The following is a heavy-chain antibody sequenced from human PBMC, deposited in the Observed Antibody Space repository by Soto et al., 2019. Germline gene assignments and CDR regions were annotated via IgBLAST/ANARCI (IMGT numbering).Heavy chain of an antibody. CDR2: IYHSGST. Sequence: QVQLQESGPGLVKPSGTLSLTCAVSGGSISSSNWWSWVRQPPGKGLEWIGEIYHSGSTNYNPSLQSRVPXSXEXTKNQFSRKLSSVTAADTAVYYCARVSGSYYYGMDVWGQGTTVTVSS. CDR1: GGSISSSNW. J-gene: IGHJ6*02. D-gene: IGHD1-26*01. V-gene: IGHV4-4*02. CDR3: ARVSGSYYYGMDV.